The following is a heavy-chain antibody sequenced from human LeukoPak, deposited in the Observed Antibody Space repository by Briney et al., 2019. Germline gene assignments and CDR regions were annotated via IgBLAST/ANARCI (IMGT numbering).Heavy chain of an antibody. CDR3: AARIAMAGTISFDY. CDR2: IYSGGRT. J-gene: IGHJ4*02. Sequence: GGSLRLSCTASGFTLGDYDMSWVREPPGKGLEGVSVIYSGGRTYYADSVGGIYTISRYNSKNSLYLQMNSLRAEDTAVYYCAARIAMAGTISFDYWCQGTLVIVSS. V-gene: IGHV3-66*01. CDR1: GFTLGDYD. D-gene: IGHD6-19*01.